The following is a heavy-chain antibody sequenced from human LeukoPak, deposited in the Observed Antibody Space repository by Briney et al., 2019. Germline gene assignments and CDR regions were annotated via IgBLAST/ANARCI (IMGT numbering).Heavy chain of an antibody. V-gene: IGHV3-23*01. CDR3: AKDLAGDYHFWY. CDR2: ISGSGGST. Sequence: GGSLRLSCAASGFTFSSYAMSWVRQAPGKGLEWVSAISGSGGSTYYADSVKGRLTISRDNSKNTLYLQMNSPRAEDTAVYYCAKDLAGDYHFWYWGQGTLVTVSS. D-gene: IGHD4-17*01. CDR1: GFTFSSYA. J-gene: IGHJ4*02.